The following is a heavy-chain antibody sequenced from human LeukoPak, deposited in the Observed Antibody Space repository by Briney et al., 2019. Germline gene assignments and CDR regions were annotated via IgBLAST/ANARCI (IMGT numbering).Heavy chain of an antibody. Sequence: PGGSLRLSCTASGFSFSGHWMHWARQLPGKGLVWVSRISPTGSTTSYADSVKGRFTVSRDNAKNTLYLQVNNLRAEDTAVYYCARDSYYDSSGYYYDAFDIWGQGTMVTVSS. CDR3: ARDSYYDSSGYYYDAFDI. CDR2: ISPTGSTT. V-gene: IGHV3-74*01. J-gene: IGHJ3*02. D-gene: IGHD3-22*01. CDR1: GFSFSGHW.